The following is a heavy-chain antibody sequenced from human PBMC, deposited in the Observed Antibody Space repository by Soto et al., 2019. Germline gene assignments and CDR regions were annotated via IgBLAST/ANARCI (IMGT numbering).Heavy chain of an antibody. V-gene: IGHV3-30-3*01. CDR3: ARWGGQEDAFDI. CDR1: GFTFRSYA. CDR2: ISYDGSNK. J-gene: IGHJ3*02. D-gene: IGHD2-15*01. Sequence: TGGSQILSCAASGFTFRSYAMHWVRQAPGKGLEWVAVISYDGSNKYYADSVKGRFTISRDNSKNTLYLQMNSLRAEDTAVYYCARWGGQEDAFDIWGQGTMVTVSS.